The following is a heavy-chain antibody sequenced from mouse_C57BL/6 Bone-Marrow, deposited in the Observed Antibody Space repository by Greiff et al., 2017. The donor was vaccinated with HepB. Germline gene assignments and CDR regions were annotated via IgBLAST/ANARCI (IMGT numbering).Heavy chain of an antibody. CDR3: ARMGVYDGYCYYAMDY. V-gene: IGHV1-50*01. Sequence: QVQLQQPGAELVKPGAPVKLSCKASGYTFTSYWLQWVKQRTGQGLEWIGEIDPADSYTNYNQKFKGKATLTVDTSSSTAYMQLSSLTSEDSAVYYCARMGVYDGYCYYAMDYWGQGTSVTVSS. CDR2: IDPADSYT. D-gene: IGHD2-3*01. CDR1: GYTFTSYW. J-gene: IGHJ4*01.